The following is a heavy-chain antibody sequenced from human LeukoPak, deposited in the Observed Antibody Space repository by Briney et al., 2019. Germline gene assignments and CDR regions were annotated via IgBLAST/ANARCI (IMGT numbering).Heavy chain of an antibody. CDR1: GGSLSGYY. CDR2: INHSGST. J-gene: IGHJ4*02. V-gene: IGHV4-34*01. D-gene: IGHD4-17*01. Sequence: SETLSLTCAVYGGSLSGYYWSWIRQPPGKGLEWIGEINHSGSTNYNPSLKSRITISVDTSKNQFSLKLSSVTAADTAVYYCARGDYAGRLFDYWGQGTLVTVSS. CDR3: ARGDYAGRLFDY.